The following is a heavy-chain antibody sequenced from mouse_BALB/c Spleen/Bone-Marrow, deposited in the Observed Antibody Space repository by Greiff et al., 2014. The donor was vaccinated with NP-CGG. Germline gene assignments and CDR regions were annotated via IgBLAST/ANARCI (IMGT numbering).Heavy chain of an antibody. V-gene: IGHV5-6-3*01. CDR1: GFTFSSYG. Sequence: VHVKQSGGGLVQPGGSLKLSCAAPGFTFSSYGMSWVRQTPDKRLELVATINSNGGSTYYPDSVKGRFTISRDNAKNTLYLQMSSLKSEDTAMYYCARDLAYWGQGTLVTVSA. CDR2: INSNGGST. CDR3: ARDLAY. J-gene: IGHJ3*01.